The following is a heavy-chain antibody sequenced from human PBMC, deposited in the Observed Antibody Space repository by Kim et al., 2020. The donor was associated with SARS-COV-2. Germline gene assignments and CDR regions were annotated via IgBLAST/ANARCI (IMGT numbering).Heavy chain of an antibody. D-gene: IGHD3-3*01. V-gene: IGHV1-3*01. J-gene: IGHJ4*02. CDR1: GYTFTSYV. Sequence: ASVKVSCKASGYTFTSYVIHWVRQAPGQNLEWMGWINAGNGNTKYSQKFQGRVTIITDTSASTADMELSSLRSEDTAVYYCARSLEWLLAFDYWGQGTLVTVSS. CDR2: INAGNGNT. CDR3: ARSLEWLLAFDY.